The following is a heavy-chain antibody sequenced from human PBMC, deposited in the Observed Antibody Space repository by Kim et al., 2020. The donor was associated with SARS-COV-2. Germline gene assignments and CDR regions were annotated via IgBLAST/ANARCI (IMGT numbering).Heavy chain of an antibody. V-gene: IGHV3-23*01. CDR3: AKGVINSGFDY. D-gene: IGHD1-26*01. Sequence: GGSLRLSCVASGFTFSTSPMGWVRQAPGKGLEWVSRISWDGTRTYYADSVKGRLTMSSDKPKNMLYLHMNSLRVEDTAVYYCAKGVINSGFDYWGQGTQVTVS. CDR1: GFTFSTSP. J-gene: IGHJ4*02. CDR2: ISWDGTRT.